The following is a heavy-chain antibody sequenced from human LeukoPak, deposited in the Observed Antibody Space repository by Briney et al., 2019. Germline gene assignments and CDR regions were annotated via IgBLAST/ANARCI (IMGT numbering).Heavy chain of an antibody. CDR3: ARDSSRSGWYNYFDC. D-gene: IGHD6-19*01. V-gene: IGHV3-33*01. CDR2: IWYDGSNQ. CDR1: GFAFSNYG. J-gene: IGHJ4*02. Sequence: GGTLRLSCAASGFAFSNYGMHWVRQAPGKGLEWVAVIWYDGSNQYYADSVKGRFTISRDNSKNTLYLQMNSLRAEDTAVYYCARDSSRSGWYNYFDCWGQGALVTVSS.